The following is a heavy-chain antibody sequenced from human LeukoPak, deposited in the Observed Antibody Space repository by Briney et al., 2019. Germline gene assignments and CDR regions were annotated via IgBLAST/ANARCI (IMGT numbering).Heavy chain of an antibody. CDR2: IYYSGST. Sequence: SETLSLTCTVSGGSISSYYWSWIRQPPGKGLEWIGYIYYSGSTNYNPSLKSRVTISVDTSKNQFSLKLSSVTAADTAVYYCASVGIDIVVVPAARVYYYYYMDVWGKGTTVTVSS. CDR3: ASVGIDIVVVPAARVYYYYYMDV. J-gene: IGHJ6*03. D-gene: IGHD2-2*01. V-gene: IGHV4-59*01. CDR1: GGSISSYY.